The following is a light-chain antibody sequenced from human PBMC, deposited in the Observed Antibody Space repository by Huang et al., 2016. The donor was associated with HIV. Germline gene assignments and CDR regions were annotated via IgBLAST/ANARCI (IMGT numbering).Light chain of an antibody. J-gene: IGKJ5*01. V-gene: IGKV1-39*01. Sequence: DIQMTQYPSSLSASVGDRVSISCRAGQDINTFVNWYQQKPGKAPKLLVYGASTLQSGVPSRFRVSGSGTDFTLTITSLQPEDIATYYCQQSFTTPPISFGQGTRLDIK. CDR1: QDINTF. CDR2: GAS. CDR3: QQSFTTPPIS.